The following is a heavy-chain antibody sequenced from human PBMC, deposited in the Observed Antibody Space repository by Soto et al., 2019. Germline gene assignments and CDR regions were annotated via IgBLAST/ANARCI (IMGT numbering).Heavy chain of an antibody. D-gene: IGHD6-19*01. CDR1: GYTFTGYA. V-gene: IGHV1-3*05. CDR2: INAGNGNT. CDR3: ARAVAVPADFAY. J-gene: IGHJ4*02. Sequence: QVQLVQSGAEEKKPGASVKVSCKASGYTFTGYAMHWVRQAPGQRLEWMGWINAGNGNTKYSQKFQGRVTITRDTSARTAYMDQSSLRSEDTAVYFCARAVAVPADFAYWGQGTLVTVSS.